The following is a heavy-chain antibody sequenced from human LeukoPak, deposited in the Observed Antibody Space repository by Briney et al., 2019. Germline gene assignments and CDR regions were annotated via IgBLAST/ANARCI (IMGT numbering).Heavy chain of an antibody. CDR2: IYYSGNT. CDR3: ASYSSGWIDY. V-gene: IGHV4-39*07. J-gene: IGHJ4*02. D-gene: IGHD6-19*01. CDR1: GGSISNSSYY. Sequence: PSETLSLTCIVSGGSISNSSYYWAWTRQPPGKGLEWIGNIYYSGNTYYNPSLKSRVTISVDTSKNQFSLKLSSVTAADTAVYYCASYSSGWIDYWGQGTLVTVSS.